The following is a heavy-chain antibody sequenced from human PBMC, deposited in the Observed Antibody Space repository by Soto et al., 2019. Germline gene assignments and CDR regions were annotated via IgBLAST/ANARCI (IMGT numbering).Heavy chain of an antibody. V-gene: IGHV1-69*13. J-gene: IGHJ4*02. Sequence: SVKVSCKASGGAFSSYAISWVRQAPGQGLEWMGGIIPIFGTANYAQKFQGRVTITADESTSTAYMELSSLRSEDTAVYYCATPAHYYDSSGYTYYFDYWGQGTLVTVSS. CDR2: IIPIFGTA. D-gene: IGHD3-22*01. CDR3: ATPAHYYDSSGYTYYFDY. CDR1: GGAFSSYA.